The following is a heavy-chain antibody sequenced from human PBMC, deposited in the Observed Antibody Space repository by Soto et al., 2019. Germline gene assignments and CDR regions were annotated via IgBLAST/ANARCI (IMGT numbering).Heavy chain of an antibody. J-gene: IGHJ6*02. CDR2: IIPMYGIA. Sequence: QVQLGQSGAEVKKPGPSVKVSCKTYGGSLSAYAINWVRQAPGQGLEWMGGIIPMYGIANYAPKFQGRVTITADESTRTAYMEVSSLRSEDTALFYCARGYRHGYFYALDVWGQGTTVTVSS. CDR1: GGSLSAYA. CDR3: ARGYRHGYFYALDV. D-gene: IGHD5-18*01. V-gene: IGHV1-69*01.